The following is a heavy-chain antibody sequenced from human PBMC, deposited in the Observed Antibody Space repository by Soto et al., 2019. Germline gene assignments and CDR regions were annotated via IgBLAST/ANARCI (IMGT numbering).Heavy chain of an antibody. D-gene: IGHD2-2*01. J-gene: IGHJ4*02. CDR1: GGSFSGYY. Sequence: SETLSLTCAVYGGSFSGYYWSWIRQPPGKGLEWIGEIIHSGSTKYNPSLRSRVTISVDTSKNQFSLRLSSVTAADTAVFYCAKSADPTNYYFDYWGQGTMVTVYS. CDR3: AKSADPTNYYFDY. CDR2: IIHSGST. V-gene: IGHV4-34*12.